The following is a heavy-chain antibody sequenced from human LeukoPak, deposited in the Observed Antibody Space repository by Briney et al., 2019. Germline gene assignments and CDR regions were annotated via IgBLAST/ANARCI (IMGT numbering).Heavy chain of an antibody. CDR2: IWYDGSNK. J-gene: IGHJ4*02. Sequence: GGSLRLSCAASGFTFSSYGMHWVRQAPGKGLEWVAVIWYDGSNKYYADSVKGRFTISRDNSKNTLYLQRNSLRAEDTAVYYCARDRGEGWLQSNFDYWGQGTLVTVSS. D-gene: IGHD5-24*01. CDR3: ARDRGEGWLQSNFDY. V-gene: IGHV3-33*01. CDR1: GFTFSSYG.